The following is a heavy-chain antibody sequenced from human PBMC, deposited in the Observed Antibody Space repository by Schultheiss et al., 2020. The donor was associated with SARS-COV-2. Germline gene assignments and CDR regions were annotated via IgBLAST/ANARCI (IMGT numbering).Heavy chain of an antibody. D-gene: IGHD2-8*01. CDR1: GFTFSSYG. CDR3: ARDGGSCTNGVCYAFDY. Sequence: GGSLRLSCAASGFTFSSYGMHWVRQAPGKGLEWVSSISSGSNYIYYADSLKGRFTVSRDNAKNSVYLQMNSLGVEDTAVYYCARDGGSCTNGVCYAFDYWGQGTLVTVSS. J-gene: IGHJ4*02. V-gene: IGHV3-21*01. CDR2: ISSGSNYI.